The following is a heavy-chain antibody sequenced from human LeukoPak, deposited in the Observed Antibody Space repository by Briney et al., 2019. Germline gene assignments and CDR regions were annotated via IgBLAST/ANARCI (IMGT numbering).Heavy chain of an antibody. J-gene: IGHJ4*02. CDR1: GFTFRNYN. CDR3: AKFPHYYGSGSYFDY. Sequence: GGSLRLSCAASGFTFRNYNMNWVRQAPGKGLEWVSSISSSSSYIYYADSVKGRFTISRDNFKNTLYLQMNSLRAEDTAVYYCAKFPHYYGSGSYFDYWGQGTLVTVSS. D-gene: IGHD3-10*01. CDR2: ISSSSSYI. V-gene: IGHV3-21*04.